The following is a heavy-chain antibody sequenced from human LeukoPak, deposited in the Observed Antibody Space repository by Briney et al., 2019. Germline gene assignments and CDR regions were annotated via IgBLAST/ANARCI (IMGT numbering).Heavy chain of an antibody. Sequence: GASVKVSRKASGYTFTSYDINWVRQATGQGLEWMGWMNPNSGNTGYAQKFQGRVTMTRNTSISTAYMELSSLRSEDTAVYYCARVAVAGMIWWFDPWGQGTLVTVSS. CDR1: GYTFTSYD. D-gene: IGHD6-19*01. CDR3: ARVAVAGMIWWFDP. V-gene: IGHV1-8*01. CDR2: MNPNSGNT. J-gene: IGHJ5*02.